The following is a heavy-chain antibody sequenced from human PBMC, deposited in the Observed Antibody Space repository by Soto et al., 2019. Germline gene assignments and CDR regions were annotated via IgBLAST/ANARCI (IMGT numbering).Heavy chain of an antibody. J-gene: IGHJ3*02. CDR3: ARDVRHAFDI. CDR2: IYYSGST. V-gene: IGHV4-31*03. Sequence: SETLSLACTVSGGSISSGGDYWSWIRQHPGKGLEWIGYIYYSGSTYYNPSLKSRVTISVDTTKNQFSLKLSSVTAADTAVYYCARDVRHAFDIWGQGTMVTVSS. CDR1: GGSISSGGDY.